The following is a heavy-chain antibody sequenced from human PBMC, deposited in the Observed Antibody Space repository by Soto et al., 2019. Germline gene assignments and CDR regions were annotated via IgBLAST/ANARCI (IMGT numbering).Heavy chain of an antibody. V-gene: IGHV4-59*08. Sequence: QVQLQESGPGLVKPSETLSLTCTVSGGSISNYHWSWIRQPPGEGLEWIGYIYYSGSTNYNPSLKSRVTISVDTSKNQFSLKLSSVTAADTAVYYCARHGDYGVPRRYFDLWGRGTLVTVSS. CDR1: GGSISNYH. D-gene: IGHD4-17*01. CDR3: ARHGDYGVPRRYFDL. CDR2: IYYSGST. J-gene: IGHJ2*01.